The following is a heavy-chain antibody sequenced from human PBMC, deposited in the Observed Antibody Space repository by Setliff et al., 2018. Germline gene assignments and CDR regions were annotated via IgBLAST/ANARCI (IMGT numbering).Heavy chain of an antibody. CDR1: GFDFSYYY. D-gene: IGHD2-2*01. V-gene: IGHV3-11*04. CDR2: ISGDGRTI. Sequence: GGSLRLSCAASGFDFSYYYMSWARRAPGKGLEWISKISGDGRTIYQADSVRGRFTISRDNADNSLYLQMNSLRADDTALYYCARDGVFYAMDVWGQGTTVTVSS. J-gene: IGHJ6*02. CDR3: ARDGVFYAMDV.